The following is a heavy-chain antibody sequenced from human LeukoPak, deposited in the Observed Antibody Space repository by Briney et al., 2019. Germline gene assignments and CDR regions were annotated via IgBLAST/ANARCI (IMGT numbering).Heavy chain of an antibody. V-gene: IGHV3-15*01. CDR2: IKSKTDSGTT. CDR1: EFTFSNAW. CDR3: TTAPAQSDY. D-gene: IGHD2-2*01. Sequence: PGGSLRLSCAASEFTFSNAWMSWVRQAPGKGLEWVGRIKSKTDSGTTDYAAPVKGRFTISRDDSKNTLYLQMNSLKFEDTAVYYCTTAPAQSDYWGQGTLVTVSS. J-gene: IGHJ4*02.